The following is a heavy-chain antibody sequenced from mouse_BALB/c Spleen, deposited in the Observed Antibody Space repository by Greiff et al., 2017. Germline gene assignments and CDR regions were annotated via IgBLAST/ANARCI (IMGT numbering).Heavy chain of an antibody. J-gene: IGHJ1*01. D-gene: IGHD2-3*01. Sequence: EVQVVESGGGLVKPGGSLKLSCAASGFTFSDYYMYWVRQTPEKRLEWVATISDGGSYTYYPDSVKGRFTISRDNAKNNLYLQMSSLKSEDTAMYYCARDRFYDGYYWYFDVWGAGTTVTVSS. V-gene: IGHV5-4*02. CDR1: GFTFSDYY. CDR2: ISDGGSYT. CDR3: ARDRFYDGYYWYFDV.